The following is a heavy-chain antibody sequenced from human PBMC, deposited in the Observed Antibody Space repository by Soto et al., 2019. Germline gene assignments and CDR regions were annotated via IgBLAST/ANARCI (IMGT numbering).Heavy chain of an antibody. Sequence: QVHLVESGGGVVQPGRSLRLSCAASGFTFSTTGMHWVRQAPGKGLEWVAMISHDGGDKHCTDSVKGRFTISRDTSKNTLYLQMNSLRPEDTAMYHCAKDLYGAGWYNYFDPWGQGTLVTVSS. CDR1: GFTFSTTG. V-gene: IGHV3-30*18. CDR3: AKDLYGAGWYNYFDP. D-gene: IGHD6-19*01. CDR2: ISHDGGDK. J-gene: IGHJ5*02.